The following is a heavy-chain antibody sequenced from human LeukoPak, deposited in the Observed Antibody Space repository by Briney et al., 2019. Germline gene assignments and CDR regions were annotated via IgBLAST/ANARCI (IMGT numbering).Heavy chain of an antibody. CDR2: INSDGSST. Sequence: PGGSLRLSCAASGFTFRNYVIHWVRQAPGKGLVWVSRINSDGSSTSYADSVKGRFTISRDNAKNTLYQQMNSLRAEDTAVYYCARDSLYCGGDCYYDYWGQGTLVTVSS. D-gene: IGHD2-21*02. V-gene: IGHV3-74*01. J-gene: IGHJ4*02. CDR3: ARDSLYCGGDCYYDY. CDR1: GFTFRNYV.